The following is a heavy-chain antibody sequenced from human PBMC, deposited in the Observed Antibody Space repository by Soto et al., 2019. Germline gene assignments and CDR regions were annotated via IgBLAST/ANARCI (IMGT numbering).Heavy chain of an antibody. CDR1: GGTDSNFS. CDR2: IILVFGST. CDR3: ARERPLEVTVRMFDY. Sequence: SVKVSCKSSGGTDSNFSLSWVRYALGQGLEWVGGIILVFGSTHYAQKFQGRATITADESTSTAYLELSSLRSDDTAFFFFARERPLEVTVRMFDYWGQGTLVTVSS. D-gene: IGHD3-10*01. V-gene: IGHV1-69*13. J-gene: IGHJ4*02.